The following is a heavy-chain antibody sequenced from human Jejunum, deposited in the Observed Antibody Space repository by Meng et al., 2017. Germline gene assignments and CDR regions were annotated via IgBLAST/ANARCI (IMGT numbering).Heavy chain of an antibody. J-gene: IGHJ4*02. CDR1: GGSISSVYW. D-gene: IGHD5-18*01. CDR2: IYHSGST. V-gene: IGHV4-4*02. CDR3: ARGGYYSFDY. Sequence: QVKVHESGTGLVKPSETLSLTCAAAGGSISSVYWWTWVRQSPGKGLEWIGEIYHSGSTNYNPSLKSRVTISVDKSKNQFSLKLTSVTAADTAAYYCARGGYYSFDYWGQGTLVTVFS.